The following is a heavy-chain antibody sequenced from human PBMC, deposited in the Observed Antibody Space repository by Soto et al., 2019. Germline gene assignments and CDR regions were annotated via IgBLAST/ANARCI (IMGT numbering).Heavy chain of an antibody. CDR1: GFTFSTFS. V-gene: IGHV3-48*02. Sequence: EVQLVESGGGSVQPGGSLRLSCAASGFTFSTFSMNWVRQAPGRGPEWISYISGGGRPISYADSVKGRFTISRDNAKNSLYLQMDSLADEDRAVNYCARDLGWAWDRWGQGTLVTVSP. D-gene: IGHD6-19*01. J-gene: IGHJ4*02. CDR3: ARDLGWAWDR. CDR2: ISGGGRPI.